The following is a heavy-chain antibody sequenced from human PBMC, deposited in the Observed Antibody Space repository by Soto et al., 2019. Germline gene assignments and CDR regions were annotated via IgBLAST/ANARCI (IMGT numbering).Heavy chain of an antibody. J-gene: IGHJ6*02. CDR2: IWYDGSNK. CDR3: AKDRHSYGPAGYGLDV. CDR1: GFTFSSYG. D-gene: IGHD5-18*01. Sequence: GGSLRLSCAASGFTFSSYGMHWVRQAPGKGLEWVAVIWYDGSNKYYADSVKGRFTISRDNSKNTLYLQMNSLRVEDAAVYFCAKDRHSYGPAGYGLDVWGQGTTVTVSS. V-gene: IGHV3-33*06.